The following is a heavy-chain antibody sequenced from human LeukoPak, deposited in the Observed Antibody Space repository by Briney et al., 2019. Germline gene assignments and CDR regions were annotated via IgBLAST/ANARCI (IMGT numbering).Heavy chain of an antibody. CDR2: INPNGGGT. V-gene: IGHV1-2*02. CDR3: ARENNSGWYRKAAFDY. CDR1: GYTHTGYY. D-gene: IGHD6-19*01. Sequence: ASVKVSCKASGYTHTGYYIHWVRQAPGQGLEWMGWINPNGGGTNYAQNFQGRVTMTRDTSISTAYMELSRLRSDDTAIYYCARENNSGWYRKAAFDYWGQGTLVTVTS. J-gene: IGHJ4*02.